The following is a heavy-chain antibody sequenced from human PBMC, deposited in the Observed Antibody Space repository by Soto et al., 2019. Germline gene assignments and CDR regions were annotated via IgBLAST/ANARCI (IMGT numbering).Heavy chain of an antibody. CDR3: ARDVMATVDHYFYGMDV. CDR1: GYFFTSYA. V-gene: IGHV1-18*01. J-gene: IGHJ6*02. Sequence: QIHLVQSGGEVKKTGASVRVSCKASGYFFTSYAIGWVRQAPGQGLEWMGWISANDGETYYAPKLQDRLTMTTDTSTSTAYMELRSLRSDDTAVYYCARDVMATVDHYFYGMDVWGQGTTVIVSS. D-gene: IGHD4-4*01. CDR2: ISANDGET.